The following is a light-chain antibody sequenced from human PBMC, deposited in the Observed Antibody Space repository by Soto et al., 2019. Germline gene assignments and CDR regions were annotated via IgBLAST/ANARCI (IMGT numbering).Light chain of an antibody. V-gene: IGLV1-40*01. CDR1: SSNIGTGYD. CDR2: GNS. Sequence: QSVLTQPPSVSGAPGQRVTISXTXSSSNIGTGYDVHWYQQLPGTAPKLLIYGNSNRPSGVPDRFSGSKSGTSASLAITGLQAEDEADYYCQSYDSNLSVVFGGGTKLTVL. CDR3: QSYDSNLSVV. J-gene: IGLJ2*01.